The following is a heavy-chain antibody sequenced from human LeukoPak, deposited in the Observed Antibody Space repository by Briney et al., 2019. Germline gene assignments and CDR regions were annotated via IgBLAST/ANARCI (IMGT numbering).Heavy chain of an antibody. D-gene: IGHD2/OR15-2a*01. J-gene: IGHJ4*02. CDR3: AKNSAGHDY. V-gene: IGHV3-23*01. Sequence: GASLRLSCAASGFTFSSYAMSWVRQASGKGLEWVSGISGSGVSTYYADSVKGRFTISRDNSKNTLYLHMNSLRVEDTAVYYCAKNSAGHDYWGQGTLVTVSS. CDR1: GFTFSSYA. CDR2: ISGSGVST.